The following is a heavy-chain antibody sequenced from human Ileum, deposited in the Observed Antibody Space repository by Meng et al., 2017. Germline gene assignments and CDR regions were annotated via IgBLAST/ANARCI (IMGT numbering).Heavy chain of an antibody. CDR3: ARDGTTAVPGVWFDP. CDR1: YGSITSSYY. CDR2: IYYSGST. J-gene: IGHJ5*02. D-gene: IGHD6-19*01. Sequence: LHPQESGPGLVNPSETLSLTCSVSYGSITSSYYWGWIRQPPGKGLEWIASIYYSGSTYYNPSLKSRVTISVDTSKNQFSLKVISVTAADTAVYYCARDGTTAVPGVWFDPWGQGTLVTVSS. V-gene: IGHV4-39*07.